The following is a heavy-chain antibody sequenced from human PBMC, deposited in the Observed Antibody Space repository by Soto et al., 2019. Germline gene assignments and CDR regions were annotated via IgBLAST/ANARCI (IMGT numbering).Heavy chain of an antibody. CDR1: GGSISSGDYY. CDR2: IYYSGSA. CDR3: ARVIKAAAGQGGGAFDI. D-gene: IGHD6-13*01. Sequence: TLSLTCTVSGGSISSGDYYWSWIRQPPGKGLEWIGYIYYSGSAYYNPSLKSRVTISVDTSKNQFSLKLSSVTAADTAVYYCARVIKAAAGQGGGAFDIWGQGTMVTVSS. J-gene: IGHJ3*02. V-gene: IGHV4-30-4*01.